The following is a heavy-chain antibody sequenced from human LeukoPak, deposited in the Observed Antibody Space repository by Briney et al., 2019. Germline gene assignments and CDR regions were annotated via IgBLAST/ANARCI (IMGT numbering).Heavy chain of an antibody. V-gene: IGHV3-74*01. CDR1: GFTFSNYW. CDR2: INDDGSAT. J-gene: IGHJ4*02. Sequence: PGGSLRLSCAASGFTFSNYWMHWVRQVPGKGLVWVSRINDDGSATFCADSVKGRFTISRDNAKNTLFLQMSSLRAEDTAVYFCAREILAPGKTHDYWGQGTLVTVSS. CDR3: AREILAPGKTHDY.